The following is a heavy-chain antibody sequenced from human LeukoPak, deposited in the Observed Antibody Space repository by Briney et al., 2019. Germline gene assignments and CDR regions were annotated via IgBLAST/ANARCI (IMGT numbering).Heavy chain of an antibody. V-gene: IGHV1-69*05. CDR1: GGTFSSYA. CDR2: IIPIFGTA. D-gene: IGHD3-10*01. J-gene: IGHJ4*02. CDR3: ASDPMVRGVNSDY. Sequence: SVKVSCKASGGTFSSYAISWVRQAPGQGLEWMGRIIPIFGTANYAQKFQGRVTITTDESTSTAYMELSSLRPEDTAVYYCASDPMVRGVNSDYWGQGTLVTVSS.